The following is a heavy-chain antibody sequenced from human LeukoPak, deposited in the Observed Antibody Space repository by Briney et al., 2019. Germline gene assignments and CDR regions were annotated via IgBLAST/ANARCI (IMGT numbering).Heavy chain of an antibody. V-gene: IGHV3-30*02. Sequence: GGSLRLSCEASGFSFSHYGMHWVRQAPHKGLDWVASTQYDDSKKSYSDSVMGRFTVSRDNSKNTVFLEMNRLRPEDTAVYYCARXXXWXCTRASCSYFGXWGQGTLVTVXS. D-gene: IGHD2-2*01. CDR3: ARXXXWXCTRASCSYFGX. CDR1: GFSFSHYG. J-gene: IGHJ4*02. CDR2: TQYDDSKK.